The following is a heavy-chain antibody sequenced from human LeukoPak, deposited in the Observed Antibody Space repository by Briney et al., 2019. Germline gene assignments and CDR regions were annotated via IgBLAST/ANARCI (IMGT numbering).Heavy chain of an antibody. J-gene: IGHJ4*02. CDR3: ARDVYYYDSSGYSEFDY. Sequence: GGSLRLSCAASGFTFSSYGMHWVRQAPGKGLEWVAVIWYDGSNKYYADSVKGRFTISRDNSKNTLYLQMNSLRAEDTAVYYCARDVYYYDSSGYSEFDYWGQGTLVTVSS. V-gene: IGHV3-33*01. CDR1: GFTFSSYG. CDR2: IWYDGSNK. D-gene: IGHD3-22*01.